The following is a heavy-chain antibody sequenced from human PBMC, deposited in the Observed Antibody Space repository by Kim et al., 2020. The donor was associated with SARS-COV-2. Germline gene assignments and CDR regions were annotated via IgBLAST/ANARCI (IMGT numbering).Heavy chain of an antibody. J-gene: IGHJ2*01. CDR3: VKGTYGYWYFDL. D-gene: IGHD4-17*01. Sequence: GGSLRLSCAASGFTFSSYGMRWVRQAPGKGLEWVSGIGGSGAPIYYADSVKGRFTISRDNSENTLYLQLNSLRAEDTALYYCVKGTYGYWYFDLWGRGTRVTVSS. CDR2: IGGSGAPI. CDR1: GFTFSSYG. V-gene: IGHV3-23*01.